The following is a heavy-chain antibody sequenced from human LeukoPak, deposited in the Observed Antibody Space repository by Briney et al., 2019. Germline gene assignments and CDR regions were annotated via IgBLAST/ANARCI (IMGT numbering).Heavy chain of an antibody. D-gene: IGHD1-26*01. Sequence: PSETLSLTCTVSGGSVSSGSYYWNWIRQPPGKGLEWIGYTYYSGSTNYNPSLKSRVTISVDTSKNQFSLKLSSVTAADTAVYYCARGTKIQYSGTYYLPDYWGQGTLVTVSS. V-gene: IGHV4-61*01. CDR3: ARGTKIQYSGTYYLPDY. CDR1: GGSVSSGSYY. J-gene: IGHJ4*02. CDR2: TYYSGST.